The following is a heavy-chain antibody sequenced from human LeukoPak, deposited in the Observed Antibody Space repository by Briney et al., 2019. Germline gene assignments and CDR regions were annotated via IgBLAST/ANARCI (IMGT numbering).Heavy chain of an antibody. V-gene: IGHV1-69*05. J-gene: IGHJ5*02. CDR3: ARDLGIVVVPAAEDPNWFDP. CDR2: IIPIFGTA. D-gene: IGHD2-2*03. CDR1: GGTFSSYA. Sequence: SVKVSCKASGGTFSSYAISWVRQAPGQGLEWMGRIIPIFGTANYAQKFQGRVTITTDESTSTAYMELSGLRSEDTAVYYCARDLGIVVVPAAEDPNWFDPWGQGTLVTVSS.